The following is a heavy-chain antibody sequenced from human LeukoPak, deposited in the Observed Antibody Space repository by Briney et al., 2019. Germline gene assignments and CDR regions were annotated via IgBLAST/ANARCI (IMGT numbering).Heavy chain of an antibody. Sequence: GASVKVSCKPSGYSFTRNGLSWVRQAPGQGLEWMAWISANSGNTNYAQNFQDRVTLTTDRSTSTDYMELRSLRSDDTAVYYCARDVNFAFDYWGQGTLVTVSS. D-gene: IGHD2-21*01. CDR3: ARDVNFAFDY. CDR2: ISANSGNT. J-gene: IGHJ4*02. V-gene: IGHV1-18*01. CDR1: GYSFTRNG.